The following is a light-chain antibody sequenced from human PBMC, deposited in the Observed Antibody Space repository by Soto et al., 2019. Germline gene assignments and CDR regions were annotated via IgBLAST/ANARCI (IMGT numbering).Light chain of an antibody. CDR1: SSDVGAYKY. Sequence: QSVLTQPPSASGSPGQSVTISCTGTSSDVGAYKYVSWYQQYPGKAPKLMIYEVTKRPSGVPDRFSGSKSGNTASLTVSGLQAEDEAAYSCTSYVGNDLWVFGGGTKLTVL. CDR3: TSYVGNDLWV. J-gene: IGLJ3*02. V-gene: IGLV2-8*01. CDR2: EVT.